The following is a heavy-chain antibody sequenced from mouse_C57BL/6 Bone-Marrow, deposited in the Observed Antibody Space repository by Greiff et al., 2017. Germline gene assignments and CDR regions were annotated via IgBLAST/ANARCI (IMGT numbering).Heavy chain of an antibody. V-gene: IGHV1-58*01. CDR1: GYTFTSYG. CDR3: AGFITTVVGFDY. Sequence: EVQLQESGAELVRPGSSVKMSCKTSGYTFTSYGINWVKQRPGQGLEWIGYIYIGNGYTEYNVKFKGKATLTSDTSSSTAYMQLSSLTSEDSAIYFCAGFITTVVGFDYWGQGTTLTVSS. J-gene: IGHJ2*01. D-gene: IGHD1-1*01. CDR2: IYIGNGYT.